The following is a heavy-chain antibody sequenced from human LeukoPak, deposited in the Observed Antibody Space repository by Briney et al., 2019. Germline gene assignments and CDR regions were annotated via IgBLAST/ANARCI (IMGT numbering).Heavy chain of an antibody. J-gene: IGHJ4*02. CDR1: GYTFTSYG. CDR2: ISAYNGNT. CDR3: ARDGDFWSGYYPPDY. Sequence: ASVKVSCKASGYTFTSYGISWVRQAPGQGLEWMGWISAYNGNTNYAQKLQGRVTMTTDTSTSTAYMELRSLRSDDTAVYYCARDGDFWSGYYPPDYWGQGTLVTVSS. V-gene: IGHV1-18*01. D-gene: IGHD3-3*01.